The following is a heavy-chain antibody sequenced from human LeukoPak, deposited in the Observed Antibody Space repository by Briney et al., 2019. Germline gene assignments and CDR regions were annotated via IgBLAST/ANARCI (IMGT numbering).Heavy chain of an antibody. CDR2: ISAYNGNT. D-gene: IGHD3-3*01. V-gene: IGHV1-18*01. CDR1: GYTFTSYG. CDR3: AREKPRITIFGVVILEDAFDI. J-gene: IGHJ3*02. Sequence: GASVKVSCKASGYTFTSYGISWVRQAPGQGLEWMGWISAYNGNTNYAQKLQGRVTMTTDTSTSTAYMELRSLRSDDTAVYYCAREKPRITIFGVVILEDAFDIWGQGTMVTVSS.